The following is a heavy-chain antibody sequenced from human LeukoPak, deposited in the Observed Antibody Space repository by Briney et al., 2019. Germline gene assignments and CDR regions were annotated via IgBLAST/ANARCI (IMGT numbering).Heavy chain of an antibody. CDR2: IRQDGSEK. J-gene: IGHJ4*02. Sequence: GGSLRLSCAASGFTFSSYWMSWVRQAPGKGLEWVANIRQDGSEKYYVDSVKGRFTISRDNAKNSLYLQMNSLRAEDTAVYYCARGLYRAFFDYWGQGTLVTVSS. D-gene: IGHD3-16*01. CDR3: ARGLYRAFFDY. V-gene: IGHV3-7*01. CDR1: GFTFSSYW.